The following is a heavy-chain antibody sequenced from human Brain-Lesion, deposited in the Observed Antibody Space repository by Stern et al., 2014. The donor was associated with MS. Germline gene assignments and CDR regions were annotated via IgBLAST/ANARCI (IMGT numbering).Heavy chain of an antibody. CDR2: IHASGSA. V-gene: IGHV4-61*02. CDR1: GGSISSGSDY. CDR3: ASGYRIFDY. J-gene: IGHJ4*02. Sequence: VHLVESGPGLVKPSQTLSLTCTVSGGSISSGSDYWSWIRQPVGKGLEWIGRIHASGSAFYTPSLKRRVTISTDTSMNQFSLELNSATAADTAIYYCASGYRIFDYWGQGILVTVSS. D-gene: IGHD5-18*01.